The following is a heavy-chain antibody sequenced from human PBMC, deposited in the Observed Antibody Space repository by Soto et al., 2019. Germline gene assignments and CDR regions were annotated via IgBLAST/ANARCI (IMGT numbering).Heavy chain of an antibody. V-gene: IGHV1-18*04. J-gene: IGHJ3*02. D-gene: IGHD3-22*01. CDR3: AWPQTTMIINDAFDI. CDR2: ISANSGNT. Sequence: ASVKVSCKAFGFIFNNYAISWVRQAPGQGLEWMGWISANSGNTNYAQKLQGRVTMTTDTPTSTAYMDLRSLRADDTAVYYCAWPQTTMIINDAFDILAQGTMVTVSS. CDR1: GFIFNNYA.